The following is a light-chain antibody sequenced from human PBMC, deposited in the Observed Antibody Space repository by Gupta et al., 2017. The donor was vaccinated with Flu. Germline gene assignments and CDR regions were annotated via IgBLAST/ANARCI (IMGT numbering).Light chain of an antibody. CDR1: QSVLYSSNNKNY. CDR2: WAS. CDR3: QQDDSTPYT. J-gene: IGKJ2*01. V-gene: IGKV4-1*01. Sequence: DIVMTQPPDSLAVSLGERATINCKSSQSVLYSSNNKNYLAWYQQKPGQPPKLLIYWASTRESGVPDRFSGSGSGTDFNLTISSLQAEDVAVYYCQQDDSTPYTFGQGTKLEIK.